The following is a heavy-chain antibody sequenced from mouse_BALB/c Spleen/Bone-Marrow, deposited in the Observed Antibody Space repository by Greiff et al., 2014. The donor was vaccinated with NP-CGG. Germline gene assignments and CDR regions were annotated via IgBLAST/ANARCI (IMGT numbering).Heavy chain of an antibody. J-gene: IGHJ4*01. CDR2: ISNGGTYT. CDR3: ARSGERYGAMDY. CDR1: GFTFSDFY. Sequence: DVQLVESGGGLVKPGGSLKLSCAASGFTFSDFYMFWFRQTPEKRLEWVATISNGGTYTYYPDSVKGRFTISRDNAENNLYLQMSSLKSEDTAMYYCARSGERYGAMDYWGQGTSVTVTS. D-gene: IGHD1-1*02. V-gene: IGHV5-4*02.